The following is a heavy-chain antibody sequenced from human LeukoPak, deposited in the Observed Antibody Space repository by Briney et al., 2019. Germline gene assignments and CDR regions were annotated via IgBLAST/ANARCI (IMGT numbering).Heavy chain of an antibody. CDR3: ARIFSSARYYYGMDA. Sequence: PSETLSLTCAVSGGSISSGGYSWSWIRQPPGKGLEWIGYIYHSGSTYYNPSLKSRVTIFVDTAKNQFSLKLSSVTAADTAVYHCARIFSSARYYYGMDAWGQGTTVTVSS. CDR1: GGSISSGGYS. J-gene: IGHJ6*02. CDR2: IYHSGST. V-gene: IGHV4-30-2*01. D-gene: IGHD6-19*01.